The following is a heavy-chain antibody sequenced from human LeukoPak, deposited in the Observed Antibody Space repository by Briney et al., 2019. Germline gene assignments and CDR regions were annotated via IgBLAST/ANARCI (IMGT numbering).Heavy chain of an antibody. J-gene: IGHJ4*02. Sequence: GGSLRLSCAASGFTFSDYYMSWIRQAPGKGLEWVSYISSSGSTIYYADSVKGRFTISRDNAKNSLHLQMNSLRAEDTAVYYCASGLYSSSVYDYWGQGTLVTVSS. CDR3: ASGLYSSSVYDY. CDR1: GFTFSDYY. V-gene: IGHV3-11*01. D-gene: IGHD6-6*01. CDR2: ISSSGSTI.